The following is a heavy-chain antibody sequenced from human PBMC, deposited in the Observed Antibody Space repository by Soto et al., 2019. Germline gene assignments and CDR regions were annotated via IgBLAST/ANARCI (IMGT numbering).Heavy chain of an antibody. J-gene: IGHJ4*02. CDR3: AKVFYYYDSSGYYYFDY. D-gene: IGHD3-22*01. CDR1: GFTFSSYA. V-gene: IGHV3-23*01. CDR2: ISGSGSTI. Sequence: GSLRLACAASGFTFSSYAVSWVRQAPGKGPEWISSISGSGSTIYYADSVKGRFTISRDNSKNTLYLQMSSLRAEDTAVYYCAKVFYYYDSSGYYYFDYWGQGTLVTVSS.